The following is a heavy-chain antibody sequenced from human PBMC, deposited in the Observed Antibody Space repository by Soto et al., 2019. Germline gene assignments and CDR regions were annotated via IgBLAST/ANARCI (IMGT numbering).Heavy chain of an antibody. Sequence: GSLRLSCAASGFTFSSYAMSWVRQAPGKGLEWVSAISGSGGSTYYADSVKGRFTISRDNSKNTLYLQMNSLRAEDTAVYYCAKDKGITMIFSWFDPWGQGTLVTVSS. CDR2: ISGSGGST. J-gene: IGHJ5*02. D-gene: IGHD3-22*01. CDR3: AKDKGITMIFSWFDP. V-gene: IGHV3-23*01. CDR1: GFTFSSYA.